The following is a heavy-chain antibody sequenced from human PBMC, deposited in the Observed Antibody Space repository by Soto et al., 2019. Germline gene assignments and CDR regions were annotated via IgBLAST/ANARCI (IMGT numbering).Heavy chain of an antibody. CDR3: AADRGLTYYYGAGSRTRMDV. J-gene: IGHJ6*02. CDR2: IVVGSGNT. D-gene: IGHD3-10*01. V-gene: IGHV1-58*02. Sequence: GASAKVSCKASRGTFSSSTMQWVRQARGQRLEWIGWIVVGSGNTDYAQKLQERVTITRDMSTSTAYMELSSLRSEDTAVYYCAADRGLTYYYGAGSRTRMDVWGQGTTVTVSS. CDR1: RGTFSSST.